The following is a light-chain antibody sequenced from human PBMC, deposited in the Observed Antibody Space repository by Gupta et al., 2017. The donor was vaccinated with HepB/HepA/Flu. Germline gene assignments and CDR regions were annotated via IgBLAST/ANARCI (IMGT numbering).Light chain of an antibody. CDR1: QSISCY. CDR3: QQSYSTPT. J-gene: IGKJ2*01. Sequence: DIQMTQSPSSMSASVGDRVTITCRASQSISCYLNCDQQKPGKAPKLLIYAASSLQSGVPSRFSGSGSGTDFTLTISSLQPEDFATYYGQQSYSTPTFGQGTKLEIK. CDR2: AAS. V-gene: IGKV1-39*01.